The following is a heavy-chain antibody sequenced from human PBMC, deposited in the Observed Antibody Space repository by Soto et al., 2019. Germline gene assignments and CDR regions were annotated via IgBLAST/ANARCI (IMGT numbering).Heavy chain of an antibody. CDR2: IYYSGST. Sequence: SETLSLTCTVSGGSISSYYWSWIRQPPGKGPEWIGYIYYSGSTNYNPSLKSRVTISVDTSKNQFSLKLSSVTAADTAVYYCARTGGYSNYDYDSWGQGTLVTVSS. J-gene: IGHJ5*01. CDR3: ARTGGYSNYDYDS. D-gene: IGHD5-12*01. CDR1: GGSISSYY. V-gene: IGHV4-59*01.